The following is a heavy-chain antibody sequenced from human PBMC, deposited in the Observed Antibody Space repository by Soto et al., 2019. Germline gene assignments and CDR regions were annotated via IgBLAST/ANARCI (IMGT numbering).Heavy chain of an antibody. CDR1: GFTFDDYA. CDR3: AKSKGDLEILKTTVTTFWGPFHI. D-gene: IGHD4-17*01. J-gene: IGHJ3*02. V-gene: IGHV3-9*01. CDR2: ISWNSGSR. Sequence: EVQLVESGGGLVQPGRSLRLSCAASGFTFDDYAMHWVRQVPGKGPEWVSGISWNSGSRGYAESVRGRFTISRDNAKNSLYLQMNTLRAEDTAFYYCAKSKGDLEILKTTVTTFWGPFHIWGQGTMVTVSS.